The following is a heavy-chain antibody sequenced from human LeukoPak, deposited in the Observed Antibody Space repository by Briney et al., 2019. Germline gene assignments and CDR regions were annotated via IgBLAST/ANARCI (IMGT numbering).Heavy chain of an antibody. CDR1: GFSFRTHW. CDR2: INQDGRKK. D-gene: IGHD2-8*02. CDR3: ARGGGVMGDAFDI. J-gene: IGHJ3*02. V-gene: IGHV3-7*04. Sequence: GGSLRLSCAASGFSFRTHWMSWVRQAPGKGLEWVANINQDGRKKFYVDSVEGRFTISRENAKNSLYLQMNSLRAGDTAVYYCARGGGVMGDAFDIWGQGTMVTVSS.